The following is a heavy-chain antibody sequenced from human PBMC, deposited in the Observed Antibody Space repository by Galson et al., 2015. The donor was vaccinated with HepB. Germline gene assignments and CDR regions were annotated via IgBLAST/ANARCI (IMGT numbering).Heavy chain of an antibody. CDR1: GGTFSSYA. CDR2: IIPIFGTA. J-gene: IGHJ6*02. CDR3: ARALGGDYDILTKAYYYYGMDV. D-gene: IGHD3-9*01. V-gene: IGHV1-69*06. Sequence: SVKVSCKASGGTFSSYAISWARQAPRQGLEWMGGIIPIFGTANYAQKFQGRVTITADKSTSTAYMELSSLRSEDTAVYYCARALGGDYDILTKAYYYYGMDVWGQGTTVTVSS.